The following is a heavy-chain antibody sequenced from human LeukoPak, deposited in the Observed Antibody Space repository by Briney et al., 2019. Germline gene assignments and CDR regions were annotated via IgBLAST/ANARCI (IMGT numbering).Heavy chain of an antibody. CDR1: GYTFTSYG. CDR2: ISAYNGNT. Sequence: ASVKVSFKASGYTFTSYGISWVRQAPGQGLEWMGWISAYNGNTNYAQKLQGRVTMITDTSTSTAYMELRSLRSDDTAVYYCARDPATWSPYYYYGMDVWGQGTTVTVSS. CDR3: ARDPATWSPYYYYGMDV. J-gene: IGHJ6*02. V-gene: IGHV1-18*01. D-gene: IGHD2-8*02.